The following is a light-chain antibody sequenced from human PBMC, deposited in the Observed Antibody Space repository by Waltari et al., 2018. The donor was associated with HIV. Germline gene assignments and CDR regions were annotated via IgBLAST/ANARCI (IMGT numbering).Light chain of an antibody. J-gene: IGLJ2*01. Sequence: QSALTQPASVSGSPGQSITISCTGTSSDVGSYNLVSSYQQHPGKAPKLMIYEVTKRPSGVSNRFSGSKSGNTASLTISGLQAEDEADYYCCSYAGSNTYVVFGGGTKLTVL. V-gene: IGLV2-23*02. CDR1: SSDVGSYNL. CDR3: CSYAGSNTYVV. CDR2: EVT.